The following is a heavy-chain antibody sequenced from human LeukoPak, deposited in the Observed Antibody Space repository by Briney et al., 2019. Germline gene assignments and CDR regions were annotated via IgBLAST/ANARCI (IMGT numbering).Heavy chain of an antibody. J-gene: IGHJ6*03. Sequence: SSETLSLTCAVSGGSISSGGYSWSWIRQPPGKGLEWIGYIYYSGSTYYNPSLKSRVTISVDTSKNQFSLKLSSVTAADTAVYYCARGVVTRVNYYYYMDVWGKGTTVTVSS. CDR1: GGSISSGGYS. CDR2: IYYSGST. V-gene: IGHV4-30-4*07. D-gene: IGHD3-3*01. CDR3: ARGVVTRVNYYYYMDV.